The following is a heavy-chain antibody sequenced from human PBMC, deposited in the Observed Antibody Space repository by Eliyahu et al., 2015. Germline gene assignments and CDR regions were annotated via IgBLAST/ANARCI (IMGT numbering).Heavy chain of an antibody. D-gene: IGHD2-15*01. CDR3: ARENLFCSGGSCYRYYYYMDV. CDR2: INTNTGNP. Sequence: GQGLEWMGWINTNTGNPTYAQGFTGRFVFSLDTSVSTAYLQISSLKAEDTAVYYCARENLFCSGGSCYRYYYYMDVWGKGTTVTVSS. J-gene: IGHJ6*03. V-gene: IGHV7-4-1*02.